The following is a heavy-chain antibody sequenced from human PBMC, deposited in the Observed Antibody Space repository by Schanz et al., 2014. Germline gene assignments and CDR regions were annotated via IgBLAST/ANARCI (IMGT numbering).Heavy chain of an antibody. CDR1: GFTVRTFA. CDR3: AKDGRLPYYGTGSDFDY. CDR2: MIGSGSSV. D-gene: IGHD3-22*01. V-gene: IGHV3-23*04. Sequence: VYLVESGGDLVKPGGSLRLSCTTSGFTVRTFAMDWVRQAAGKGLEWVSRMIGSGSSVFYADSVKGRFTISRDNLKNTVYLQMNSLRAGDTAVYYCAKDGRLPYYGTGSDFDYWGQGTLVAVSS. J-gene: IGHJ4*02.